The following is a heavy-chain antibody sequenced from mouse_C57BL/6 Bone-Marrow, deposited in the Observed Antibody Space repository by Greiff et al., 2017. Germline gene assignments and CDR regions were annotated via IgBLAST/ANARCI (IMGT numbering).Heavy chain of an antibody. CDR2: IWSDGST. D-gene: IGHD1-1*01. CDR3: ARQDYYGSSYGYYAMDY. Sequence: VQLQESGPGLVAPSQSLSITCTVSGFSLTSYGVHWVRQPPGKGLEWLVVIWSDGSTTYNSALKSRLSISKDNSKSQVFLKMNSLQTDDTAMYXCARQDYYGSSYGYYAMDYWGQGTSVTVSS. V-gene: IGHV2-6-1*01. J-gene: IGHJ4*01. CDR1: GFSLTSYG.